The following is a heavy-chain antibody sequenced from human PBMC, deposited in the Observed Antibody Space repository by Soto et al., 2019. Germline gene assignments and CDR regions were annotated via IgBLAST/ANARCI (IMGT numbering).Heavy chain of an antibody. J-gene: IGHJ4*02. V-gene: IGHV3-21*01. CDR1: GFTFSSYS. CDR3: GRRTRYSGRYFDY. D-gene: IGHD1-26*01. Sequence: GGSLRLSCAASGFTFSSYSMNWVRQAPGKWLEWVSSISSSSSYIYYADSVKGRFTISRDNAKNSLYLQMNSLRAEDTAVYYSGRRTRYSGRYFDYWGQGXLFTVYS. CDR2: ISSSSSYI.